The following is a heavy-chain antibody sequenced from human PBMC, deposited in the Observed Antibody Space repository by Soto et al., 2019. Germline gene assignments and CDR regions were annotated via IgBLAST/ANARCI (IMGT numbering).Heavy chain of an antibody. Sequence: ASVKVSCKASGYTFTSYGISWVRQAPGQGLEWMGWISAYNGNTNYAQKLQGRVTITTDTSTSTAYMELRSLRSDDTAVYYCARDSPTAMAPIDFYYYCMDVWGQGTTVTVSS. CDR3: ARDSPTAMAPIDFYYYCMDV. CDR2: ISAYNGNT. CDR1: GYTFTSYG. J-gene: IGHJ6*02. D-gene: IGHD5-18*01. V-gene: IGHV1-18*04.